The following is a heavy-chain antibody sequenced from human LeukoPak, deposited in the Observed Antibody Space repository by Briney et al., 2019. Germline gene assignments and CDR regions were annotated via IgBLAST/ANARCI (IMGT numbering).Heavy chain of an antibody. CDR1: GYSFTSYW. V-gene: IGHV5-51*01. CDR2: IYPGDSDT. Sequence: GESLKISCKGSGYSFTSYWPGWVRQMPGQGLEWMGFIYPGDSDTRYSPSFQGQVTISADKSISTAYLHWSSLKASDTAMYYCARPGMAGTTYYFDYWGQGTLVTVSS. J-gene: IGHJ4*02. D-gene: IGHD1-14*01. CDR3: ARPGMAGTTYYFDY.